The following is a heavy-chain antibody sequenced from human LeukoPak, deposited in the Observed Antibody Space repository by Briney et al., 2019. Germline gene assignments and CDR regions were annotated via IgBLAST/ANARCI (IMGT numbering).Heavy chain of an antibody. CDR3: TRDVASYYGY. V-gene: IGHV3-21*06. Sequence: GGSLRLSCATSGFTFSSYSMNWVRQAPGKGLEWVSSISSSSSYIYYADSVKGRFTISRDNAKNSLYLQMNSLRVEDTAVYYCTRDVASYYGYWGQGTLVTVSS. CDR2: ISSSSSYI. CDR1: GFTFSSYS. D-gene: IGHD1-26*01. J-gene: IGHJ4*02.